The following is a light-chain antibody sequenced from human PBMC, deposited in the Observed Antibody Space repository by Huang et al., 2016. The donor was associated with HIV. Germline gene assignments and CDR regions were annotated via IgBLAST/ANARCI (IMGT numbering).Light chain of an antibody. CDR3: QKYNSARLA. CDR1: QGITNY. CDR2: GAS. J-gene: IGKJ4*01. V-gene: IGKV1-27*01. Sequence: DIQMTQSPSSLSASVGDRVTITCRASQGITNYLAWYQQKPGKVPKLLIYGASTLQSGVPSRFSGTGSVTGFTLTITSLQPEDVATYYCQKYNSARLAFGGGTKVEI.